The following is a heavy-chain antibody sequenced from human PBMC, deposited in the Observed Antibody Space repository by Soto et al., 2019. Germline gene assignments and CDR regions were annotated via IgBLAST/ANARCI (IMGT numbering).Heavy chain of an antibody. D-gene: IGHD2-21*02. CDR3: ATPGGRDFNAFDV. V-gene: IGHV5-51*01. J-gene: IGHJ3*01. CDR2: IFPIDSGT. CDR1: GYTFTRNW. Sequence: GESLKISCKGSGYTFTRNWIGWVRQMPGKGLEWMGIIFPIDSGTRYSPSSQGQVTISADNSISTAYLQWSSLKAPDTAIYYCATPGGRDFNAFDVWGQGTMVTVSS.